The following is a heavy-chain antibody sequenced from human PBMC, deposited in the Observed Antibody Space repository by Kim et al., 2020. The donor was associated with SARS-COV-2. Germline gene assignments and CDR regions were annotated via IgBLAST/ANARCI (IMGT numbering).Heavy chain of an antibody. CDR3: TKEGGKAGNSDF. J-gene: IGHJ4*02. Sequence: ASVKVSCKASGYTFTNYAMHWVRQAPGQRLEWMGWINIDNGNTIYSQRFQGRASISRDTSASTAYMELSSLQPGDTAGYYCTKEGGKAGNSDFWGQGSLVSVSS. CDR2: INIDNGNT. D-gene: IGHD6-13*01. V-gene: IGHV1-3*04. CDR1: GYTFTNYA.